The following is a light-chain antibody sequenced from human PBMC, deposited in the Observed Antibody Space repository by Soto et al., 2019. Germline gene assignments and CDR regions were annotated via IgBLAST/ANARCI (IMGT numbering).Light chain of an antibody. Sequence: EILLTQSQVTVSLSPGGIVTLSCRASQYINTRLAWYQHRPGQAPRLLIYQTSLRAAGIPARFSASGSGTDFTLTISDVQPEDFALYYCHQRQSWPRTFGQGTKVDIK. CDR1: QYINTR. CDR2: QTS. CDR3: HQRQSWPRT. V-gene: IGKV3-11*01. J-gene: IGKJ1*01.